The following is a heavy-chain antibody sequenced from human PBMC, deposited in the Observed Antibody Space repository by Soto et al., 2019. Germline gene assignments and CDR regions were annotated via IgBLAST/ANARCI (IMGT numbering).Heavy chain of an antibody. CDR2: IYYSVNA. J-gene: IGHJ6*02. Sequence: QVQLQESGPGLVKPSQTLSLTCNVSGASISSGDDYWSWIRQPPGKGLEWVGYIYYSVNAYYNPSLKSRLTISVDTSKNQFSLKLTSVTAADTAVYYCARGGYYYYGMDVWGQGTTVTVSS. CDR1: GASISSGDDY. D-gene: IGHD1-26*01. V-gene: IGHV4-30-4*01. CDR3: ARGGYYYYGMDV.